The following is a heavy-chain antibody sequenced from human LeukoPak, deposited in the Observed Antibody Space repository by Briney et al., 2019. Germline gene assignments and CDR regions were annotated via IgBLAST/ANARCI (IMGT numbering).Heavy chain of an antibody. J-gene: IGHJ6*02. CDR3: ARSYSSSDHYYYYGMDV. CDR1: GGSISSYY. D-gene: IGHD6-13*01. V-gene: IGHV4-59*08. Sequence: PSETLSLTCTVSGGSISSYYWNWIRQPPGKGLEWIGYINYIRTTDYNPSLKSRVTISLDTSKNRFSLKLSSVTPADTAMYYCARSYSSSDHYYYYGMDVWGQGTTVTVSS. CDR2: INYIRTT.